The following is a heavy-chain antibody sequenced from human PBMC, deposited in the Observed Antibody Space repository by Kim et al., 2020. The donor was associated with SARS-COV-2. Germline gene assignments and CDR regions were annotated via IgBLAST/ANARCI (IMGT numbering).Heavy chain of an antibody. CDR3: ARDRPLNYDILTGYYQDNSNSMEG. D-gene: IGHD3-9*01. CDR1: GFTFSDYY. V-gene: IGHV3-11*04. J-gene: IGHJ6*02. Sequence: GGSLRLSCAASGFTFSDYYMSWIRQAPGKGLEWVSYISSSGSTIYYADSVKGRLTISRDNAKNSLYLQMNSLRAEDTAVYYCARDRPLNYDILTGYYQDNSNSMEGWGQETTVTVSS. CDR2: ISSSGSTI.